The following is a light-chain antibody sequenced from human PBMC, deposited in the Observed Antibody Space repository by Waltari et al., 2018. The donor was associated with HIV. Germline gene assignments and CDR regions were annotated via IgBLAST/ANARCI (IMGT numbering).Light chain of an antibody. CDR1: WSDIGSYDL. CDR3: CSYAGSGTFVV. V-gene: IGLV2-23*02. J-gene: IGLJ3*02. CDR2: DVN. Sequence: QSALTQPASVSGSPGQSITLSCSGTWSDIGSYDLVSWYQHFPGKAPKRILYDVNERPSGVSPRYSCSKSGNTAFLVLSGVQSEAEADYYCCSYAGSGTFVVFGGGTRLTV.